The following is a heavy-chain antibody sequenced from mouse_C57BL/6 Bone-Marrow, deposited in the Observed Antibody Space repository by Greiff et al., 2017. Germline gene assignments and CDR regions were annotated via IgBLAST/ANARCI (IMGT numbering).Heavy chain of an antibody. CDR3: ARRGDYGGY. D-gene: IGHD1-1*01. J-gene: IGHJ2*01. CDR2: IYPRSGNT. CDR1: GYTFTSYG. V-gene: IGHV1-81*01. Sequence: VKLVESGAELARPGASVKLSCKASGYTFTSYGISWVKQRTGQGLEWIGEIYPRSGNTYYNEKFKGKATLTADKSSSTAYMELRSLTSEDSAVYFCARRGDYGGYWGQGTTLTVSS.